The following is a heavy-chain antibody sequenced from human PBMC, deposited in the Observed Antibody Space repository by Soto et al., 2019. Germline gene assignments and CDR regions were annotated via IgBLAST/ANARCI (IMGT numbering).Heavy chain of an antibody. CDR2: IDNGGST. V-gene: IGHV4-30-4*01. J-gene: IGHJ4*02. CDR1: GGSISSVYYC. CDR3: ARGPSGDTVDY. Sequence: QVQLQESGPGLVKPSQTLSLTCTVSGGSISSVYYCWSWIRQSPDRGLEWIGHIDNGGSTYNNPSLTSRVTISVDTSKNQFSLQLSSVSAADTAVYYCARGPSGDTVDYWCQGILVTVSS. D-gene: IGHD7-27*01.